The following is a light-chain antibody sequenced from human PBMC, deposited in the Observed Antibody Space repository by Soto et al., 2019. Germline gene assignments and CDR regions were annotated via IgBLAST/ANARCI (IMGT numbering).Light chain of an antibody. Sequence: EIVLTQSPATLSLSPGESATLSCRASRSVTSYLAWYQQKPGQAPRLLIYDASNKAPGIPARFSGSGSGVYFALTISSREPDDFAVYNCQESNNGPPTFGAGTEVDGK. CDR1: RSVTSY. CDR3: QESNNGPPT. J-gene: IGKJ3*01. V-gene: IGKV3-11*01. CDR2: DAS.